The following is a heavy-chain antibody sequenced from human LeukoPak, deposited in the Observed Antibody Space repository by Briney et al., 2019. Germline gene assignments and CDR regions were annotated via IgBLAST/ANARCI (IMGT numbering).Heavy chain of an antibody. D-gene: IGHD2-21*01. V-gene: IGHV3-21*01. J-gene: IGHJ4*02. CDR3: ATLRLSYCAGDCLGY. Sequence: GGSLRLSCAASAFSFSNYNMNWVRQAPGKGLEWVSSITSSGSYIYYADSVKGRFTISRDNAKNSLYLQLNSLRAEDTAVYYCATLRLSYCAGDCLGYWGQGTLVTVSS. CDR1: AFSFSNYN. CDR2: ITSSGSYI.